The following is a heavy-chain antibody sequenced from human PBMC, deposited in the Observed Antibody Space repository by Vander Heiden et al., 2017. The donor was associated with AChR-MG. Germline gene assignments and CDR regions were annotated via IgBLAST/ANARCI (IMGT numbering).Heavy chain of an antibody. CDR2: ISYDGSNK. J-gene: IGHJ3*02. CDR3: AGRIAVALDI. D-gene: IGHD6-19*01. V-gene: IGHV3-30*03. Sequence: QVQLVESGGGVVQPGRSLRLSCAASGFTFSSYGMHWVRQAPGKGLEWVAVISYDGSNKYYADSVKGRFTISRDNSKNTLYLQMNSLRAEDTAVYYCAGRIAVALDIWGQGTMVTVSS. CDR1: GFTFSSYG.